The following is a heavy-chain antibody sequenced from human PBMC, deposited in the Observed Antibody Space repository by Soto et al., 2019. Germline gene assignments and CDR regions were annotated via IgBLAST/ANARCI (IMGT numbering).Heavy chain of an antibody. Sequence: QVHFLQSGPEVKQPGASVKVSCKAFGYTFSNYPIHWVRQAPGQSLEWLGWINPDKGNTKYSQTFQGRVTITRDTSAKTAYVKLSSLISEDTAVYYCARDSGIVALYALDVWGQGTTVTVSS. D-gene: IGHD2-15*01. V-gene: IGHV1-3*01. CDR2: INPDKGNT. CDR3: ARDSGIVALYALDV. CDR1: GYTFSNYP. J-gene: IGHJ6*02.